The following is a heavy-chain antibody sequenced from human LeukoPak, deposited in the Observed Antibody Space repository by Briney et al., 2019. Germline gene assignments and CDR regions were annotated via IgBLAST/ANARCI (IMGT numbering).Heavy chain of an antibody. CDR2: IYYSGST. CDR3: ARENGDHADGPDFDH. CDR1: GGSISSYY. D-gene: IGHD4-17*01. J-gene: IGHJ4*02. V-gene: IGHV4-59*01. Sequence: PSETLSLTCTVSGGSISSYYWSWIRQPPGKGLEWIGYIYYSGSTNYNPSLKSRVTISVDTSKNQFSLKLSSVTAADTAVYYCARENGDHADGPDFDHWGQGTLVTVSS.